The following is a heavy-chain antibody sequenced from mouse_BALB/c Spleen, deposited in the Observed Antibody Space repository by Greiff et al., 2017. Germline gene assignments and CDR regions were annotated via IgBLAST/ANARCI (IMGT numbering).Heavy chain of an antibody. J-gene: IGHJ4*01. Sequence: QVQLKESGPGLVAPSQSLSITCTVSGFSLTSYGVHWVRQPPGKGLEWLGVIWAGGSTNYNSALMSRLSISKDNSKSQVFLKMNSLQTDDTAMYYCARDGITTRAMDYWGQGTSVTVSS. CDR1: GFSLTSYG. CDR2: IWAGGST. CDR3: ARDGITTRAMDY. V-gene: IGHV2-9*02. D-gene: IGHD1-1*01.